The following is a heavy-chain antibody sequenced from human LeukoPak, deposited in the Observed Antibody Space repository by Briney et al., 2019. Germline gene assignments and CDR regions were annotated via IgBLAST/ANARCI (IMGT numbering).Heavy chain of an antibody. Sequence: GRSLRLSCAASGFTFSSYSRNWVRQAPGKGLEWVSSISISSSYMYYADSVKGRFTISRDNAKNSLYLQMNSLRAEDTAVYYCARGPQKNGHSSGYPGYFDYWGQGTLVTVSS. V-gene: IGHV3-21*01. D-gene: IGHD3-22*01. CDR2: ISISSSYM. CDR3: ARGPQKNGHSSGYPGYFDY. J-gene: IGHJ4*02. CDR1: GFTFSSYS.